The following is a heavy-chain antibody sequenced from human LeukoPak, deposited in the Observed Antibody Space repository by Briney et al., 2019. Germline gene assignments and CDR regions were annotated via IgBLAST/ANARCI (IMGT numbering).Heavy chain of an antibody. D-gene: IGHD3-3*01. CDR1: GFTFSSYS. Sequence: GGSLRLSCAASGFTFSSYSMNWVRQAPGKGLEWVSSISSSSSYIYYADSVKGRFTISRDNAKNSLHLQMNSLRVEDTAVYFCARSPTVFGIISHFDYWGQGTLVTVSS. CDR3: ARSPTVFGIISHFDY. CDR2: ISSSSSYI. J-gene: IGHJ4*02. V-gene: IGHV3-21*04.